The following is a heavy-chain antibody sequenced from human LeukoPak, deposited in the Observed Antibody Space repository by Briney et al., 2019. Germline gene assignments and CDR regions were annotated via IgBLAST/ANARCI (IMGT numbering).Heavy chain of an antibody. CDR2: INHSGST. V-gene: IGHV4-34*01. CDR3: ARVRKKWELLRFDY. J-gene: IGHJ4*02. CDR1: GGSFSGYY. D-gene: IGHD1-26*01. Sequence: PSETLSLTCAVYGGSFSGYYWSWIRQPPGKGLEWIGEINHSGSTNYNPSLKSRVTISVDTSKNQFSLKLSSVTAADTAVYYCARVRKKWELLRFDYWGQGTLVTVSS.